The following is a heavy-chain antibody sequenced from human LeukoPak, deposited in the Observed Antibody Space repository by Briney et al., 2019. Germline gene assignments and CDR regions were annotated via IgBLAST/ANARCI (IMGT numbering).Heavy chain of an antibody. V-gene: IGHV4-61*08. CDR3: ARGGTVTTSH. CDR1: GGSISSGGYS. CDR2: IYYSGST. D-gene: IGHD4-17*01. Sequence: PSQTLSLTCAVSGGSISSGGYSWSWIRQPPGKGLEWIGYIYYSGSTNYNPSLKSRVTISVDTSKNQFSLKLSSVTAADTAVYYCARGGTVTTSHWGQGTLVTVSS. J-gene: IGHJ4*02.